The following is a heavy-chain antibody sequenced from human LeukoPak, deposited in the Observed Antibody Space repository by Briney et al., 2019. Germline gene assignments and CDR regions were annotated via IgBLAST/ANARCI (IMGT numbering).Heavy chain of an antibody. J-gene: IGHJ3*02. CDR1: GGSISSGGYS. Sequence: SETLSLTCAVSGGSISSGGYSWSWIRQPPGKGLEWIGYIYHSGSTYYNPSLKSRVTISVDRSKNQFSLKLSSVTAADTAVYYCARPDSYYYDSSGYWGAFDIWGQGTMVTVSS. V-gene: IGHV4-30-2*01. D-gene: IGHD3-22*01. CDR3: ARPDSYYYDSSGYWGAFDI. CDR2: IYHSGST.